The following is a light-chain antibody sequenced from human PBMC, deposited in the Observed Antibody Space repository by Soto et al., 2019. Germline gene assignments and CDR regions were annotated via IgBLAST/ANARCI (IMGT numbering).Light chain of an antibody. CDR3: QSYDSSSVV. J-gene: IGLJ2*01. CDR2: EDN. V-gene: IGLV6-57*01. CDR1: SGSIASNY. Sequence: NFMLTQPHSVSESPGKTVTISCTRSSGSIASNYVQWYQQRPGSSPTTVIYEDNHRPSGVPDRFAGSIDSSSNSASLTISGLKTEDEADYYCQSYDSSSVVFGGGTQLAVL.